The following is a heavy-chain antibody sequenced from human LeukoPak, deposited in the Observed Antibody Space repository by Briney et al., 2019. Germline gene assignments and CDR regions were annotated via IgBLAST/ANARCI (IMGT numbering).Heavy chain of an antibody. Sequence: SETLSLTCTVSGGSISTSSYYWGWIRQPPGKGLEWIGSIYYGGTTYYNPSLESRVSISVDTSESQFSLKLSSVTAADTALYYCTRGLPRANDAFDIWGRGTMVTVSS. CDR3: TRGLPRANDAFDI. CDR2: IYYGGTT. J-gene: IGHJ3*02. V-gene: IGHV4-39*01. CDR1: GGSISTSSYY.